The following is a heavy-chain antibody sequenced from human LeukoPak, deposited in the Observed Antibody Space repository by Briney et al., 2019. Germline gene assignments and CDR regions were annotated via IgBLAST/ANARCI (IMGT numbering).Heavy chain of an antibody. J-gene: IGHJ4*02. Sequence: GGSLRLSCAASGFIFTNYFMSRVRQAPGKGLEWVASIKHDGSEKYYVDSVRGRFTISRDNTMNSLYLQMSSLRAEDTAVYYCATDRGWRTSGYYLYYFEYWGQGTLVTFSS. CDR1: GFIFTNYF. CDR3: ATDRGWRTSGYYLYYFEY. D-gene: IGHD3-3*01. CDR2: IKHDGSEK. V-gene: IGHV3-7*01.